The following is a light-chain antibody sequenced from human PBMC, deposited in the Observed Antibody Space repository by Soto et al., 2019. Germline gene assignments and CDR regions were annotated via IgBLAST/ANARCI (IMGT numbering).Light chain of an antibody. CDR1: QTISRY. J-gene: IGKJ5*01. V-gene: IGKV1-39*01. CDR3: QQTYSAPIT. Sequence: DIQMTQSPSSLSASAGDRVTITCRASQTISRYLSWYQQKPGKAPKLLIHATSTLHNGVPSRFSGSGSGTDFTLTISSLQPEDFATYYCQQTYSAPITFGQGTRLRIE. CDR2: ATS.